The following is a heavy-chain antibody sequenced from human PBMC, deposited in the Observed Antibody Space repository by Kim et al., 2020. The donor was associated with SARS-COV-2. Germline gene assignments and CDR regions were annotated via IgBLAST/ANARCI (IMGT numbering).Heavy chain of an antibody. V-gene: IGHV1-3*01. D-gene: IGHD4-17*01. CDR3: ARLYGDSWDY. J-gene: IGHJ4*02. CDR2: NT. Sequence: NTEYSQKFQGRVTITRTTSASTAYMALSSLRSEDTAVYYCARLYGDSWDYWGQGTLVTVSS.